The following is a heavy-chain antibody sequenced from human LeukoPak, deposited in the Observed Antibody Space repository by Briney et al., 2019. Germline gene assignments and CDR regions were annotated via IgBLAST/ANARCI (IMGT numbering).Heavy chain of an antibody. J-gene: IGHJ4*02. CDR1: GGTFSGKS. CDR2: SIPILNTT. D-gene: IGHD1-7*01. CDR3: ARETRDSNWNSVAYLDH. Sequence: SVKVSCQGSGGTFSGKSITWVRQAPAQALDWMGRSIPILNTTNYAQDFQGRVTLTAEKSTSTAYMELMSLGSEDTAVYYCARETRDSNWNSVAYLDHWGQGTLVTVSS. V-gene: IGHV1-69*08.